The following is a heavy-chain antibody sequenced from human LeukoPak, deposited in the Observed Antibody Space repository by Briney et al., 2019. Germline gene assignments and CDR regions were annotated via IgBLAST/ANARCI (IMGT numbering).Heavy chain of an antibody. V-gene: IGHV1-2*02. CDR2: IRPGSGDI. CDR1: GYTFTFFY. CDR3: ARDDGDYLLGFDF. J-gene: IGHJ4*02. D-gene: IGHD4-17*01. Sequence: ASVKVSCKTSGYTFTFFYVHWLRHSPGQGLEWMGWIRPGSGDINYAQKFRDRVTVTSDTSTTTAYMEVNKLISDDTAVYYCARDDGDYLLGFDFWGQGTLVTVSS.